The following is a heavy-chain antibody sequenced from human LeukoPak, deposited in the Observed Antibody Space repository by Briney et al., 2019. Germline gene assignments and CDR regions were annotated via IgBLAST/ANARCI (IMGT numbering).Heavy chain of an antibody. V-gene: IGHV4-61*02. CDR1: GGSISSGSYY. CDR2: IYTSGST. J-gene: IGHJ6*03. Sequence: PSETLSLTCTVSGGSISSGSYYWSWIRQPGGKGLEWIGRIYTSGSTNYNPSLKSRVTISVDTSKNQFSLKLSSVIAADTAVYYCARSHFRPAGYYYMDVWGKGTTVTVSS. CDR3: ARSHFRPAGYYYMDV. D-gene: IGHD3-3*02.